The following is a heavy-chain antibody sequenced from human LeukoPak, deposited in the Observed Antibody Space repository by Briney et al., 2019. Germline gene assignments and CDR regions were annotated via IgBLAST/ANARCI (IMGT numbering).Heavy chain of an antibody. J-gene: IGHJ4*02. CDR3: VRWASATTSVDS. Sequence: GASVKVSCKASGYTFTAYYMHWVRQAPGQGLEWMGWINPHSGDTNYSQKFQDRVTMTRDTSISTAYMELSSLRSDDMAVYYCVRWASATTSVDSWGQGTLVTVSS. CDR2: INPHSGDT. D-gene: IGHD2/OR15-2a*01. V-gene: IGHV1-2*02. CDR1: GYTFTAYY.